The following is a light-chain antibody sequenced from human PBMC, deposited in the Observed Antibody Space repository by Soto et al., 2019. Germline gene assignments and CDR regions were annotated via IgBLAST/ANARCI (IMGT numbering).Light chain of an antibody. CDR3: TSYTTTNPLA. CDR1: RSDIGAYNY. CDR2: DVY. J-gene: IGLJ2*01. V-gene: IGLV2-14*01. Sequence: QSALTQPASVSGSPGQSITISCTGTRSDIGAYNYVSWFQQNPGKAPKCMIYDVYSRPSGVSHRFSGSKSANTASLTISGLQAEDEAVYYCTSYTTTNPLALGGGTKVTVL.